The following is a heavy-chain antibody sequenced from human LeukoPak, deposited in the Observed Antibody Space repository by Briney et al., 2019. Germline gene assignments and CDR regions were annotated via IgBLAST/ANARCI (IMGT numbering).Heavy chain of an antibody. V-gene: IGHV3-15*07. Sequence: GGSLRLSCADSGFTFSNAWMNWVRQAPGKGLEWVGRIKSKTDGGTTDYAAPVKGRFTISRDDSKNTLYLQMNSLKTEDTAVYYCPTEGNSYPRGDYWGQGTLVTVSS. CDR3: PTEGNSYPRGDY. J-gene: IGHJ4*02. CDR2: IKSKTDGGTT. CDR1: GFTFSNAW. D-gene: IGHD5-18*01.